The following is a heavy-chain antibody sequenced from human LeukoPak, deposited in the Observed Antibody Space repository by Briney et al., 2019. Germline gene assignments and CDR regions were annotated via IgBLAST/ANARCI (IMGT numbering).Heavy chain of an antibody. CDR2: ISSSSSTI. V-gene: IGHV3-48*04. J-gene: IGHJ4*02. CDR3: ARKRMGATSDY. CDR1: GFTFSTSA. Sequence: GGSLRLSCTTSGFTFSTSAMNWVRQAPGKGLEWVSYISSSSSTIYYADSVKGRFTISRDNAKNSLYLQMNSLRAEDTAVYYCARKRMGATSDYWGQGTLVTVSS. D-gene: IGHD1-26*01.